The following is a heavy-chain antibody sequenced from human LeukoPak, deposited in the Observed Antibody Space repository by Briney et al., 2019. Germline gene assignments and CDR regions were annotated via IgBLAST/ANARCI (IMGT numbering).Heavy chain of an antibody. D-gene: IGHD3-22*01. V-gene: IGHV5-51*01. CDR2: IYPGDSDT. J-gene: IGHJ6*02. Sequence: GESLKISCKGSGYSFTSYWIGWVRQLPGKGLEWMGIIYPGDSDTRYSPSFQGQVTISADKSISTAYLQWSSLKASDTAMYYCARSEGVYDSSGYYSYYGMGVWGQGTTVTVSS. CDR1: GYSFTSYW. CDR3: ARSEGVYDSSGYYSYYGMGV.